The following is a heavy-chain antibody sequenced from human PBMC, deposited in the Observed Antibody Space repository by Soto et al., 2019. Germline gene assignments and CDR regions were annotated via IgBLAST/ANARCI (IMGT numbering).Heavy chain of an antibody. J-gene: IGHJ4*02. Sequence: GGSLRLSCAASGFTFSRDGMSWVRQAPGKGLEWVSLITDNGRNTYYADSVKGRFTISRDNTKNTLFLQMNSLRAEDTAVYYCAKERATTTAFDYRGQGALVTVSS. D-gene: IGHD1-7*01. V-gene: IGHV3-23*01. CDR1: GFTFSRDG. CDR3: AKERATTTAFDY. CDR2: ITDNGRNT.